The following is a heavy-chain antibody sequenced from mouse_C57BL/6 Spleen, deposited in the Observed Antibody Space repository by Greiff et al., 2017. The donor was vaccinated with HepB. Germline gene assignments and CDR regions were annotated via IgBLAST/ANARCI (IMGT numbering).Heavy chain of an antibody. V-gene: IGHV1-72*01. Sequence: QVQLKQPGAELVKPGASVKLSCKASGYTFTSYWMHWVKQRPGRGLEWIGRIDPNSGGTKYNEKFKSKATLTVDKPSSTAYMQLSSLTSEDSAVYYCAKGPEDYDYAMDYWGQGTSVTVSS. CDR3: AKGPEDYDYAMDY. CDR2: IDPNSGGT. CDR1: GYTFTSYW. J-gene: IGHJ4*01. D-gene: IGHD2-4*01.